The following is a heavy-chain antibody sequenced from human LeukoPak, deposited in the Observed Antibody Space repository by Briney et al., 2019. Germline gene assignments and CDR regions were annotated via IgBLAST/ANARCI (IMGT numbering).Heavy chain of an antibody. D-gene: IGHD1-26*01. CDR1: GFTFSTYA. Sequence: GGSLRLSCAASGFTFSTYAMSWVRQAPGKGLEWVTVISASGGNTYYADSVKGRFTISRDNSKNTLYLQLNSLRAEDTAEYYCAKHLVGARTFEYWGQGTLVTVSS. J-gene: IGHJ4*02. CDR3: AKHLVGARTFEY. V-gene: IGHV3-23*01. CDR2: ISASGGNT.